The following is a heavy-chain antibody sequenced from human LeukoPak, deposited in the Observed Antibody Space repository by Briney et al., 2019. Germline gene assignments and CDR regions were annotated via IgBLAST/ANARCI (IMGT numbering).Heavy chain of an antibody. Sequence: SETLSLTCAVYGGSFSGYYWSWNRQPPGKGLEWIGEINHSGSTNYNPSLKSRVTISVDTSKNQFSLKLSSVTAADTAVYYCARGPSLYCSSTSCYGRWFDPWGQGTLVTVSS. CDR3: ARGPSLYCSSTSCYGRWFDP. D-gene: IGHD2-2*01. CDR1: GGSFSGYY. CDR2: INHSGST. V-gene: IGHV4-34*01. J-gene: IGHJ5*02.